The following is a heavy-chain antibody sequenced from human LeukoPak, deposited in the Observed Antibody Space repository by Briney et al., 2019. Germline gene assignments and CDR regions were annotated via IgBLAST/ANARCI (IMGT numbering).Heavy chain of an antibody. CDR3: ARGRFRHNWNYPPDC. V-gene: IGHV1-8*01. J-gene: IGHJ4*02. CDR1: GYTFTSYD. D-gene: IGHD1-7*01. Sequence: ASVKVSCKASGYTFTSYDINWVRQATGQGLEWMGWMNPNSGNTGYAQKFQGRVTMTRNTSISTAYIELSSLRSEDTAVYYCARGRFRHNWNYPPDCWGQGTLVTVSS. CDR2: MNPNSGNT.